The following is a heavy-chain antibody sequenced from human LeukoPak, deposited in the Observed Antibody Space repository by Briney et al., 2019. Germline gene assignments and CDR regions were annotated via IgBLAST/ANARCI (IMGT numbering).Heavy chain of an antibody. D-gene: IGHD4-11*01. CDR2: IYTSGST. Sequence: SETLSLTCAVFGGSFSDYYWSWIRQPAGKGLEWIGRIYTSGSTNYIPSLKSRVTMSVDTSKNQFSLKLSSVTAADTAVYYCARGLTTFDYWGQGTLVTVSS. V-gene: IGHV4-4*07. CDR1: GGSFSDYY. CDR3: ARGLTTFDY. J-gene: IGHJ4*02.